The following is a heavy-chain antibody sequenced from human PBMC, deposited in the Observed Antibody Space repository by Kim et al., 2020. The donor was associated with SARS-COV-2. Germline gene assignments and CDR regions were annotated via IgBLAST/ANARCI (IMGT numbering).Heavy chain of an antibody. Sequence: SETLSLTCAVYGGSFSGYYWSWIRQPPGKGLEWIGEINHSGSTNYNPSLKSRVTISVDTSKNQFSLKLSSVTAADTAVYYCARSHDILTGYTPYGMDVWGQGTTVTGSS. CDR1: GGSFSGYY. D-gene: IGHD3-9*01. J-gene: IGHJ6*02. CDR2: INHSGST. CDR3: ARSHDILTGYTPYGMDV. V-gene: IGHV4-34*01.